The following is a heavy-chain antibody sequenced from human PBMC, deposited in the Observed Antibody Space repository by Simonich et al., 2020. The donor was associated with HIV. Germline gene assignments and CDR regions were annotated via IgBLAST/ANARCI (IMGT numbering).Heavy chain of an antibody. D-gene: IGHD3-3*01. CDR2: INHSGIT. CDR3: ARRDRELILYFDY. J-gene: IGHJ4*02. V-gene: IGHV4-34*01. CDR1: GGSFSGNY. Sequence: QVQLQQWGAGLLKPSETLSLTCAVYGGSFSGNYWSWIRQPPGKGREWFGEINHSGITNYKSSLNSRATISVDKSKNQFSLKLSSVTAADTAIYYCARRDRELILYFDYWGQGNLVTVSS.